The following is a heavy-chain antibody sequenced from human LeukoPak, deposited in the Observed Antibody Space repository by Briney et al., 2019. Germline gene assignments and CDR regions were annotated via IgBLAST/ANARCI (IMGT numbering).Heavy chain of an antibody. CDR3: TRMRFYDSTGYSPGHYMDV. Sequence: SETLSLTCTVSGGPIYSYYWSWIRQTAGKGLEWIGRLYPGVSTDFHPSLKGRVTMSVDSSKNQIALKLSAVTAADTAVYYCTRMRFYDSTGYSPGHYMDVWGKGTTVTVSS. D-gene: IGHD3-22*01. V-gene: IGHV4-4*07. J-gene: IGHJ6*03. CDR1: GGPIYSYY. CDR2: LYPGVST.